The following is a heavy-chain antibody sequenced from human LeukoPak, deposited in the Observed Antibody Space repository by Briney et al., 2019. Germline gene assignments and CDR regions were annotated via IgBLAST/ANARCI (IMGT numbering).Heavy chain of an antibody. CDR1: GDSVSSNSAA. Sequence: SQTLSLTCAISGDSVSSNSAAWNWIRQSPSRGLERLGRTYYRSKWFNDYAVSVKSRITINPDTSKNQFSLQLNSVTPEDTAVYYCARETEIAVAGSPYFWFDPWGQGTLVTVSS. J-gene: IGHJ5*02. V-gene: IGHV6-1*01. D-gene: IGHD6-19*01. CDR3: ARETEIAVAGSPYFWFDP. CDR2: TYYRSKWFN.